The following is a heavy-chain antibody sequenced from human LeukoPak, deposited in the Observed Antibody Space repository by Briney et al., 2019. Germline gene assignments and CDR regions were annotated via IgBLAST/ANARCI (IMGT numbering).Heavy chain of an antibody. Sequence: GGSLRLSCAASGFTFSSYWMSWVRQAPGKGLEWVANIKQDGSEKYYVDSVKGRFTISRDNAKNSLYLQMNSLRAEDTAVYYCARDFGYYDSSGYYAPGHYFDYWGQGTLVTVSS. CDR3: ARDFGYYDSSGYYAPGHYFDY. CDR2: IKQDGSEK. CDR1: GFTFSSYW. D-gene: IGHD3-22*01. J-gene: IGHJ4*02. V-gene: IGHV3-7*01.